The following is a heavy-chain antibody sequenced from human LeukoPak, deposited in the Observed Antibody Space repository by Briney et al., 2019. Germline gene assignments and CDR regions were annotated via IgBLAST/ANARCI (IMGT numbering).Heavy chain of an antibody. V-gene: IGHV3-7*01. Sequence: GGSLRLSCAASGFTFSTYWMNWFRQTPGKGLEWVAKIKADGGEKDHVASVKGRFTISRDNAKSSLYLQMNSLRAEDTAVYYCARGGAARPDFWGQGTLVTVSS. CDR1: GFTFSTYW. CDR3: ARGGAARPDF. D-gene: IGHD6-6*01. J-gene: IGHJ4*02. CDR2: IKADGGEK.